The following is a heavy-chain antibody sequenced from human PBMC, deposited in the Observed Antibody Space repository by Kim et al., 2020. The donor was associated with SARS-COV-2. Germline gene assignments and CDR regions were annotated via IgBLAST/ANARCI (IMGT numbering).Heavy chain of an antibody. CDR2: IYYSGST. D-gene: IGHD3-22*01. CDR1: GGSISRYY. V-gene: IGHV4-59*08. Sequence: SETLSLTCTVSGGSISRYYWSWIRQPPGKGLEWIGYIYYSGSTNYNPSLKSRVTISVDTSKNQFSLKLSSVTAADTAVYYCARYYYDSSGYCYFDYWGQGTLVTVSS. CDR3: ARYYYDSSGYCYFDY. J-gene: IGHJ4*02.